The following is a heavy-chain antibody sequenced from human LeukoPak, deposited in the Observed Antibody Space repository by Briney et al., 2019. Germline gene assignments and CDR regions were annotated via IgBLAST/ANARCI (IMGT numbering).Heavy chain of an antibody. V-gene: IGHV4-59*01. D-gene: IGHD2-2*01. J-gene: IGHJ5*02. CDR1: GGSISSYY. CDR3: ARDYCSSTSCSTGGGYWFDP. CDR2: IYYSGST. Sequence: SETLSLTCTVSGGSISSYYWSWIRQPPGKGLEWIGYIYYSGSTNYNPSLKSRVTISVDTSKNQFSLKLSSVTAADTAVYYCARDYCSSTSCSTGGGYWFDPWGQGTLVTVSS.